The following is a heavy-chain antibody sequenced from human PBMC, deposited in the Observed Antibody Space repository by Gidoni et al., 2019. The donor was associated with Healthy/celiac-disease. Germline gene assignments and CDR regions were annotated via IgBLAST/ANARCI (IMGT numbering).Heavy chain of an antibody. CDR2: ISWNSGSI. Sequence: EVQLVESGGGLVQPGRSLRLSCAASGFTFDDYAIHWVRQAPGKGLEWVSGISWNSGSIGYADSVKGRFTISRDNAKNSLYLQMNSLRAEDTALYYCAKAHLIDIGSIAAGDWFDPWGQGTLVTVSS. V-gene: IGHV3-9*01. D-gene: IGHD6-6*01. J-gene: IGHJ5*02. CDR3: AKAHLIDIGSIAAGDWFDP. CDR1: GFTFDDYA.